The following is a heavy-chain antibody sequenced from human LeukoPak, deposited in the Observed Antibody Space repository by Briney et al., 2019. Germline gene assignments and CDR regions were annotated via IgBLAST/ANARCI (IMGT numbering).Heavy chain of an antibody. V-gene: IGHV4-34*01. D-gene: IGHD6-19*01. CDR1: GGSFSGYY. CDR3: ARDPAVAGTAFDT. J-gene: IGHJ3*02. CDR2: INHSGST. Sequence: PSETLSLTCAVYGGSFSGYYWSWIRQPPGKGLEWIGEINHSGSTNYNPSLKSRVTISVDTSKNQFSLKLSSVTAADTAVYYCARDPAVAGTAFDTWGQGTMVTVSS.